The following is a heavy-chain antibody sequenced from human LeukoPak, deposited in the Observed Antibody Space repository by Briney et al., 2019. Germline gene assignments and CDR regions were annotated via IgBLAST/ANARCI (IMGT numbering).Heavy chain of an antibody. CDR1: GFTFNNFA. CDR2: ISGGGGST. D-gene: IGHD1-1*01. CDR3: ARVVERQARTHYYYYMDV. V-gene: IGHV3-23*01. Sequence: GGSLRLSCAASGFTFNNFAMSWVRQAPGKGLEWVSDISGGGGSTYYADSVKGRFTISRDNAKNSLYLQMNSLRAEDTAVYYCARVVERQARTHYYYYMDVWGKGTTVTVSS. J-gene: IGHJ6*03.